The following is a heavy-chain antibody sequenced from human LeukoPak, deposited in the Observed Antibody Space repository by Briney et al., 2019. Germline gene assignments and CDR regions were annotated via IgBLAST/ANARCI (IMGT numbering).Heavy chain of an antibody. Sequence: GGSLRLSCAASGFTFSSYWMSWVRQAPGKGLEWVANIKQDGSEKYYVVSVKGRFTISRANAKNSLYLQMNSLSAEDTAVYYCARESLGYCSGSTCYYFYMDFWGKGTTVTVSS. CDR2: IKQDGSEK. D-gene: IGHD2-15*01. V-gene: IGHV3-7*01. CDR3: ARESLGYCSGSTCYYFYMDF. CDR1: GFTFSSYW. J-gene: IGHJ6*03.